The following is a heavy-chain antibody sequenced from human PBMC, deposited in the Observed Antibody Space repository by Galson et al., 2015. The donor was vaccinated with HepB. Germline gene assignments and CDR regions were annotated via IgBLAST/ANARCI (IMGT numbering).Heavy chain of an antibody. CDR2: INHRGST. CDR3: ARGRVFVEIIPAAMRGYFDY. J-gene: IGHJ4*02. V-gene: IGHV4-34*01. CDR1: GGSFSNYY. Sequence: SETLSLTCAVYGGSFSNYYWNWIRQPPGKGLEWIGEINHRGSTNYNPSLKSRVTISVDTSKNQVSLKLTSVTAADTAIYYCARGRVFVEIIPAAMRGYFDYWGQGTLVTVSS. D-gene: IGHD2-2*01.